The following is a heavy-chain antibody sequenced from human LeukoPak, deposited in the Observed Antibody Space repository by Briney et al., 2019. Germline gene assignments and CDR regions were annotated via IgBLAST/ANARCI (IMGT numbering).Heavy chain of an antibody. CDR3: ARASECSGCPVNY. D-gene: IGHD6-19*01. V-gene: IGHV4-31*03. CDR1: GGSISSGDYY. Sequence: SETLSLTCTVSGGSISSGDYYWSWIRQHPGKGLEWIGYIYYSGSTYYNPSLKSRVTISVDTSKNQFSLKLSSVTAADTAVYYCARASECSGCPVNYWGQGTLVTVSS. J-gene: IGHJ4*02. CDR2: IYYSGST.